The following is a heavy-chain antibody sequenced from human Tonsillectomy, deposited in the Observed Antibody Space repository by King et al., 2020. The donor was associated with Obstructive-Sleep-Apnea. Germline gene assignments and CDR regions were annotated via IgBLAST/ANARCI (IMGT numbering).Heavy chain of an antibody. D-gene: IGHD4-17*01. V-gene: IGHV3-23*04. CDR2: ISGSGTST. J-gene: IGHJ4*02. CDR1: GFTFRSYA. CDR3: AKDPHDYGDYEGPLDY. Sequence: VQLVESGGGLIQPGGSLRLSCAASGFTFRSYASGWVRQGPGKGLEWGSGISGSGTSTVYADSGKGRFAISSDNSKNTLYLQMHSLRAEDTAVYYCAKDPHDYGDYEGPLDYWGQGTLVTVSS.